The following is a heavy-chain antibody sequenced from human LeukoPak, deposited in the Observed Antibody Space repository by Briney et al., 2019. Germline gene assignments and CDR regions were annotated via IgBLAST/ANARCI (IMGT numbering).Heavy chain of an antibody. CDR2: ISYDGSNK. D-gene: IGHD3-10*01. CDR3: ARGGLDYGSGSTNY. Sequence: PGRSLRLSCAASGFTFSSYGMHWVRQAPGKRLEWVAVISYDGSNKYYADSVKGRFTISRDNSKNTLYLQMNSLRAEDTAVYYCARGGLDYGSGSTNYWGQGTLVTVSS. CDR1: GFTFSSYG. J-gene: IGHJ4*02. V-gene: IGHV3-30*03.